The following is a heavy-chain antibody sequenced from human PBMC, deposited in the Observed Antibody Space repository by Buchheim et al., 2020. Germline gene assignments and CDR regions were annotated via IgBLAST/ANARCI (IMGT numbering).Heavy chain of an antibody. CDR1: GYTFTGYY. V-gene: IGHV1-2*06. D-gene: IGHD1-26*01. CDR2: LNPNSGET. CDR3: AREDKGAPQGGYDY. J-gene: IGHJ4*02. Sequence: QVQLVQSGAEVKKPGASVKVSCKASGYTFTGYYMHWVRQAPGQGLEWMGRLNPNSGETNYAQKFQGRVTMTRDTSISTAYMELSSLRSDDTAVYYCAREDKGAPQGGYDYWGQGTL.